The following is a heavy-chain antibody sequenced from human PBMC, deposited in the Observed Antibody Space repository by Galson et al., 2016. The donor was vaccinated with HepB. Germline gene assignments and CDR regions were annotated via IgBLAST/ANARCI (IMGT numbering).Heavy chain of an antibody. CDR1: GFTFRNYA. J-gene: IGHJ3*02. Sequence: SLRLSCAASGFTFRNYAMSWVRQAPGKGLEWVSTISGSGGTKYYGDSAKGRFTRSREKAKKTVYLKLKSLRAEDTAVYYGVKDGRDTLTGYLAWGPKKIYVGGFDIWGQGTRVTVSS. CDR3: VKDGRDTLTGYLAWGPKKIYVGGFDI. V-gene: IGHV3-23*01. CDR2: ISGSGGTK. D-gene: IGHD3-9*01.